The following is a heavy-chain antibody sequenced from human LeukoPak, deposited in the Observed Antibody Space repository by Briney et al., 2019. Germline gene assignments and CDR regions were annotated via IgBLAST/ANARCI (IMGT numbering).Heavy chain of an antibody. Sequence: ASVKVSCKASGGTFSSYAISWVRQAPGQGLEWMGGIIPIFGTANYAQKIQGRVTITADESTSTAYMELSSLRSEDTAVYYCATAPKDIVVVPAAVNEYYGMDVWGKGTTVTVSS. V-gene: IGHV1-69*13. J-gene: IGHJ6*04. CDR2: IIPIFGTA. D-gene: IGHD2-2*01. CDR3: ATAPKDIVVVPAAVNEYYGMDV. CDR1: GGTFSSYA.